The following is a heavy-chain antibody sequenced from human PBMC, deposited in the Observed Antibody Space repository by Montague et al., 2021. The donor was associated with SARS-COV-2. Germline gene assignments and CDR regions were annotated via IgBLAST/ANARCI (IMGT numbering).Heavy chain of an antibody. CDR2: GYQYENA. CDR3: ASHSNWDWYYFDY. J-gene: IGHJ4*02. V-gene: IGHV4-59*08. CDR1: GGSISSSY. D-gene: IGHD7-27*01. Sequence: SETLSLTCSVSGGSISSSYWSWIRQPPGKGLEWIGYGYQYENAKYNPSLRSRISISIDTSKNQFSLKLRSVTAVDTAVYDCASHSNWDWYYFDYWGQGTTVTVSS.